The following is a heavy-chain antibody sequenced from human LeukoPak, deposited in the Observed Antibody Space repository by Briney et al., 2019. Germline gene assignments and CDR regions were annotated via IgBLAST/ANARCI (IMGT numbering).Heavy chain of an antibody. CDR1: GFTFSSYE. J-gene: IGHJ6*03. D-gene: IGHD5-18*01. CDR2: ISSSGSTI. Sequence: GGSLRLSCAASGFTFSSYEMNWVRQAPGKGLEWVSYISSSGSTIYYADSVKGRFTISRDNAKNSLYLQMNSLRAEDTALYYCARAFHVDTAMVLNYYYYYYMDVWGKGTTVTVSS. V-gene: IGHV3-48*03. CDR3: ARAFHVDTAMVLNYYYYYYMDV.